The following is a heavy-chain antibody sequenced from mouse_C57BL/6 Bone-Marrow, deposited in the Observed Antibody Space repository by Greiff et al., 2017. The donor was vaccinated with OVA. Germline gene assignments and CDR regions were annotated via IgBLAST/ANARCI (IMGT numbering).Heavy chain of an antibody. CDR1: GYSITSGYY. CDR3: ARGDWFNDEDAMDY. CDR2: ISYDGSN. V-gene: IGHV3-6*01. D-gene: IGHD2-12*01. J-gene: IGHJ4*01. Sequence: EVKLMESGPGLVKPSQSLSLTCSVTGYSITSGYYWNWIRQFPGNKLEWMGYISYDGSNNYNPSLKNRISITRDTSKNQFFLKLNSVTTEDTATYYCARGDWFNDEDAMDYWGQGTSVTVSS.